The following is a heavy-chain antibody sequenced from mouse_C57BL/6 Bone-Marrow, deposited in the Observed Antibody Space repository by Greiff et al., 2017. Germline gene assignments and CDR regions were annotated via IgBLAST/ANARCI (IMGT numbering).Heavy chain of an antibody. V-gene: IGHV5-16*01. CDR1: GFTFSDYY. Sequence: EVHLVESEGGLVQPGSSMKLSCTASGFTFSDYYMAWVRQVPEKGLEWVANINYDGSSTYYLDSLKSRFIISRDNAKNILYLQMSSLKSEDTATYYCAREGDGYYPYWGQGTLVTVSA. D-gene: IGHD2-3*01. J-gene: IGHJ3*01. CDR2: INYDGSST. CDR3: AREGDGYYPY.